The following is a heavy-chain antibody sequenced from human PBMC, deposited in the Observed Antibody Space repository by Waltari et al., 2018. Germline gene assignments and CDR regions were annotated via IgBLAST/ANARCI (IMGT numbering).Heavy chain of an antibody. J-gene: IGHJ4*02. CDR3: AIQISGVVF. CDR2: INADGRAT. D-gene: IGHD3-3*01. V-gene: IGHV3-74*01. CDR1: GFTFSAYR. Sequence: EVQLVESGGGLVQPGGSLNLSCAASGFTFSAYRMHWVRQAPGKGLVWVSLINADGRATLYADSVKGRFTMSRDNAKDTLYLQMNSLRGEDTAVYYCAIQISGVVFWGQGTLVTVSS.